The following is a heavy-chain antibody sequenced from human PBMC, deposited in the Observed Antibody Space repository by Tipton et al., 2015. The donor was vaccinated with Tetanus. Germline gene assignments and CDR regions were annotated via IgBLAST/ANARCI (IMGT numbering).Heavy chain of an antibody. V-gene: IGHV3-21*04. Sequence: GSLRLSCTVSGFSFSNYRMNWVRQAPGKGLEWVSSISSTSSYIYYAGSVKGRFTISRDNAKSSLSLQVNSLRAEDTAVYYCARANYEFPNKGPFDFWGQGLLVLVSS. D-gene: IGHD3-3*01. CDR1: GFSFSNYR. CDR2: ISSTSSYI. J-gene: IGHJ4*02. CDR3: ARANYEFPNKGPFDF.